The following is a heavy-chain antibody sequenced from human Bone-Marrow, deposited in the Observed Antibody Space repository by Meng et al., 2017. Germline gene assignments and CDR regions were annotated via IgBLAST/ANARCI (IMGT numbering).Heavy chain of an antibody. CDR3: ARDLRVSAGYGMDV. Sequence: ASAMVSCKASFYTFCNNGVSWVRHAPGQGLEWMGWISAYDDKTKSAQKFQGRVTMTTDTSTVTAYMELRGLRSEDTAVYYCARDLRVSAGYGMDVWGRGTTVTVSS. CDR2: ISAYDDKT. J-gene: IGHJ6*02. CDR1: FYTFCNNG. D-gene: IGHD6-13*01. V-gene: IGHV1-18*01.